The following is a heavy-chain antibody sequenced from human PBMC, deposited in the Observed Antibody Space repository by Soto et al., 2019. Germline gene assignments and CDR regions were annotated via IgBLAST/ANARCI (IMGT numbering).Heavy chain of an antibody. V-gene: IGHV3-74*01. D-gene: IGHD2-2*01. Sequence: GGSLRLSCAASGFAFSSFWMHWVRQAPGEGLVWVSRINSDGSNTNYADSVKGRFTISRDNAKNTLYLQMNSLRAEDTAVYYCARGGVPAAMSYWGQGTLVTVSS. CDR2: INSDGSNT. J-gene: IGHJ4*02. CDR1: GFAFSSFW. CDR3: ARGGVPAAMSY.